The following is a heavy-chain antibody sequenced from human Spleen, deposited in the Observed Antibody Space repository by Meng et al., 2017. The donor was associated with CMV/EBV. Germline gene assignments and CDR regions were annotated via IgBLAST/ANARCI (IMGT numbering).Heavy chain of an antibody. CDR2: INWSGGNT. D-gene: IGHD2-2*01. Sequence: ASGFTFDDYGMSWVRQVPGKGLEWVSDINWSGGNTDYADSVKGRFTISRDNAKNSLYLQMNSLRAEDTALYHCAQMDCSVSCSYFDHWGQGTLVTVSS. CDR1: GFTFDDYG. V-gene: IGHV3-20*01. J-gene: IGHJ4*02. CDR3: AQMDCSVSCSYFDH.